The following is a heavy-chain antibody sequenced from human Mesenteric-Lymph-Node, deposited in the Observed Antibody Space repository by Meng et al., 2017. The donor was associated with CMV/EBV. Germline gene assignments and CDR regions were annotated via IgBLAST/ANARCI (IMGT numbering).Heavy chain of an antibody. Sequence: GESLKISCAASGFTFSSYWMSWVRQAPGKGLEWVANIKQDGSEKYYVDSVKGRFTISRDNAKNSLYLQMNSLRAEDTAVYYCAKGLADSDIVVVPAAAFDIWGQGTMVTVSS. V-gene: IGHV3-7*01. CDR2: IKQDGSEK. J-gene: IGHJ3*02. CDR3: AKGLADSDIVVVPAAAFDI. D-gene: IGHD2-2*01. CDR1: GFTFSSYW.